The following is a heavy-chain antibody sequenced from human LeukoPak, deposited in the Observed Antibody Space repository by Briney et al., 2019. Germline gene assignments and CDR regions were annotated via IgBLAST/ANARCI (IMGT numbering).Heavy chain of an antibody. Sequence: SETLSLTCAVYGGSFSGYYWSWIRQPPGKGLEWIGEINHSGSTNYKPSLKSRVTISVDTSKNQFSLKLSSVTAADTAVYFWGRRGTKVTFIDYGGQGTLVTVPS. CDR3: GRRGTKVTFIDY. V-gene: IGHV4-34*01. D-gene: IGHD4-17*01. J-gene: IGHJ4*02. CDR2: INHSGST. CDR1: GGSFSGYY.